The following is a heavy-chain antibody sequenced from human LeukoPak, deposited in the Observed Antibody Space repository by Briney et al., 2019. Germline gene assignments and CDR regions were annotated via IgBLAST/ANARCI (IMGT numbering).Heavy chain of an antibody. J-gene: IGHJ3*02. CDR2: IKQDGSEK. V-gene: IGHV3-7*04. CDR1: GFTFSSYW. Sequence: PGGSLRLSCAASGFTFSSYWMSWVRQAPGKGLEWVANIKQDGSEKYYVDSVRGRFTISRDNAMNSVYLQMNSLRAEDTAVYYCARAKRNGFDIWGQGTMVTVSS. CDR3: ARAKRNGFDI.